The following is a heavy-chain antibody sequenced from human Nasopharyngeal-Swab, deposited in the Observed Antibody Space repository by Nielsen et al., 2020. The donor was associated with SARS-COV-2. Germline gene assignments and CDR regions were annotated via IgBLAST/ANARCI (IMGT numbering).Heavy chain of an antibody. D-gene: IGHD4-17*01. J-gene: IGHJ4*02. CDR3: AKDLVTVTTPSDY. CDR1: GFTFSSYA. Sequence: GGSLRLSCAASGFTFSSYAMSWVRQAPGKGLEWVSAISGSDGSTYYADSVKGRFTISRDNSKNTLCLQMNSLRAEDTAVYYCAKDLVTVTTPSDYWGQGTLVTVSS. V-gene: IGHV3-23*01. CDR2: ISGSDGST.